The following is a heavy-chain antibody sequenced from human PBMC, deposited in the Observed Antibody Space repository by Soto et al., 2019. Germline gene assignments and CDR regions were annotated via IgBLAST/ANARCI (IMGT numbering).Heavy chain of an antibody. CDR2: ISGSGSYT. J-gene: IGHJ5*02. D-gene: IGHD3-22*01. CDR1: GFTFSSYA. Sequence: EVQLLESGGGLVQPGGSLRLSCAASGFTFSSYAMSLVRQAPGKGLEWVSRISGSGSYTYYADSVKGRFTISRDNSKNTLYVQMNSLRVEDTAVYYCAKVHGESSGGSWGPGTLVTVSP. V-gene: IGHV3-23*01. CDR3: AKVHGESSGGS.